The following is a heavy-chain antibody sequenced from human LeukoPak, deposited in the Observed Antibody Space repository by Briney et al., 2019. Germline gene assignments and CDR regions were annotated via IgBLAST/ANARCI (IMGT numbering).Heavy chain of an antibody. Sequence: SETLSLTCTVHGGSFSGHYGTWIRQPPGKGLEWIGDINYRGSPDSNPSLKSRVTMSLDTSKKLFSLKLTSVTAADTAVYYCARGGYYDTSGFYITWGQGTLVTVSS. D-gene: IGHD3-22*01. J-gene: IGHJ4*02. CDR3: ARGGYYDTSGFYIT. V-gene: IGHV4-34*01. CDR1: GGSFSGHY. CDR2: INYRGSP.